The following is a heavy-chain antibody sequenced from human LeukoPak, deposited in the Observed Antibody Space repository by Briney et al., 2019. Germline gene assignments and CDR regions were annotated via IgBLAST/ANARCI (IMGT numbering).Heavy chain of an antibody. J-gene: IGHJ4*02. CDR1: GFTFSSYG. V-gene: IGHV3-30*03. Sequence: GGSLRLSCAASGFTFSSYGMHWVRQAPGKGLEWVAVISYDDSRRYYADSVKGRFTISRDNSKNTAYLDMNSLRPDDTAVYFCARDVISRNMITLGLGYWGQGTLVTVSS. CDR2: ISYDDSRR. CDR3: ARDVISRNMITLGLGY. D-gene: IGHD3-16*01.